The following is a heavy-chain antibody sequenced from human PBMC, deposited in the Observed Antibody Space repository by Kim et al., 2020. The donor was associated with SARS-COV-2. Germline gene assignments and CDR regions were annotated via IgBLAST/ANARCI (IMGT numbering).Heavy chain of an antibody. CDR3: ARVRRYTAIAVAGGGGFDP. D-gene: IGHD6-19*01. J-gene: IGHJ5*02. CDR1: GGSFSGYY. CDR2: INHSGST. Sequence: SETLSLTCAVYGGSFSGYYWSWIRQPPGKGLEWIGEINHSGSTNYNPSLKSRVTISVDTSKNQFSLKLSSVTAADTAVYYCARVRRYTAIAVAGGGGFDPWGQGTLVTVSS. V-gene: IGHV4-34*01.